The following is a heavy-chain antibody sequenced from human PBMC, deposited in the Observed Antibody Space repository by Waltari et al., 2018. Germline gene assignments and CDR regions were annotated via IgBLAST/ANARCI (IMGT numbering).Heavy chain of an antibody. CDR3: ATYIGASVGTAAFDV. Sequence: GCIRQPPGQGLEWIVTLFYSGTTYISPSLKSRVTLSRDTSRNQLSLELGSVTATDTAMYYCATYIGASVGTAAFDVWGQGTMVNVSS. V-gene: IGHV4-39*01. J-gene: IGHJ3*01. D-gene: IGHD5-12*01. CDR2: LFYSGTT.